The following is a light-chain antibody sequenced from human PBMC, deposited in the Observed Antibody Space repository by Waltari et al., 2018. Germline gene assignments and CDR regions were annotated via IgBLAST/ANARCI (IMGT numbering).Light chain of an antibody. J-gene: IGLJ2*01. CDR1: TSNIGAGHD. Sequence: QSVLTQPPSVSGTPGQRVTISCSGSTSNIGAGHDVHWYQHLPGTAPKLLILGYNHRPSGVPERFAGSQSGTSAVPAITGLPADDEAVYFCQSFDNMLSGGVVFGGGTKLAVL. CDR2: GYN. CDR3: QSFDNMLSGGVV. V-gene: IGLV1-40*01.